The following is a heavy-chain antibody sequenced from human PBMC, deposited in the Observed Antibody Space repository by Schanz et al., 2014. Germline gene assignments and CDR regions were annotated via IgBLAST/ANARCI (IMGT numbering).Heavy chain of an antibody. V-gene: IGHV3-30*18. CDR3: AKDHFGHYDSSGCSDCSYYGMDV. CDR1: GFSFSGFG. CDR2: ISYDGRNK. Sequence: QVQLVESGGGVVQPGRSLRLSCAGSGFSFSGFGMHWVRQAPGKGLEWVAVISYDGRNKYFADSVKGRFTISRDNSKNSLFLQVNSLRAEDTAVYYCAKDHFGHYDSSGCSDCSYYGMDVWGQGTTVTVSS. D-gene: IGHD3-22*01. J-gene: IGHJ6*02.